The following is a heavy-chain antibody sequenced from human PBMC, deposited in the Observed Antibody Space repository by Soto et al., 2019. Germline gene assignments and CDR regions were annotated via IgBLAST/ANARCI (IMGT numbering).Heavy chain of an antibody. D-gene: IGHD1-26*01. Sequence: QVQLVESGGGVAQPGRSLRLSCAASGFTFSSYGMHWVRQAPGKGLEWVAVIWYDGSNKYYADSVKGRFTISRDNSKNTLYLQMNSLRAEDTAVYYCARESGRAYYYGMDVWGQGTTVTVSS. CDR2: IWYDGSNK. J-gene: IGHJ6*02. V-gene: IGHV3-33*01. CDR3: ARESGRAYYYGMDV. CDR1: GFTFSSYG.